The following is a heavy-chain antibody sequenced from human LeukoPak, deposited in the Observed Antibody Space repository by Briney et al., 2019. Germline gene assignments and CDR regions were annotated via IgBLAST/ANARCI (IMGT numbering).Heavy chain of an antibody. D-gene: IGHD5-18*01. CDR2: IRNRANSYII. V-gene: IGHV3-72*01. Sequence: PGGSLRFSCVVSGYIFSDHYMDWVRQAPGKGLEWVGRIRNRANSYIIEYAASVKGRFTVSRDDSKNSLYLQMNSLKTEDTAVYYCGRAAYSHGLDFWGQGTLVTVSS. CDR1: GYIFSDHY. CDR3: GRAAYSHGLDF. J-gene: IGHJ4*02.